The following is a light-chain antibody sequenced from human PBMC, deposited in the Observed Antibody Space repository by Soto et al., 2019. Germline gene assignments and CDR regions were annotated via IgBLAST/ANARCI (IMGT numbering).Light chain of an antibody. J-gene: IGLJ2*01. CDR1: ISDVGDYNY. CDR3: SSYTSSSTLVV. Sequence: QSALTQPASVSGSPGQSITISCTGTISDVGDYNYVSWYQQDPGKAPKLMIYDVSNRPSGVSNRFSGSKSGNTASLTISGLQAEDEADYYCSSYTSSSTLVVFGGGTKLTVL. CDR2: DVS. V-gene: IGLV2-14*01.